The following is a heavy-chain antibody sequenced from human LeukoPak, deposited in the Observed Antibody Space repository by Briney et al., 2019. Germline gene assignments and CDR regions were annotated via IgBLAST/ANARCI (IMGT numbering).Heavy chain of an antibody. V-gene: IGHV1-18*01. CDR1: GYTFTSYG. Sequence: GASVKVSCKASGYTFTSYGISWVRQAPGQGLEWMGWISAYNGNTNYAQKLQGRVTMTRNTSISTAYMELSSLRSEDTAVYYCARGNYDYIWGSYRYTGLRYWGQGTLVTVSS. CDR2: ISAYNGNT. CDR3: ARGNYDYIWGSYRYTGLRY. J-gene: IGHJ4*02. D-gene: IGHD3-16*02.